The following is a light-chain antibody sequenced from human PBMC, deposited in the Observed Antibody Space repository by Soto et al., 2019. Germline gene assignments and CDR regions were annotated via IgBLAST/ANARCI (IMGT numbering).Light chain of an antibody. J-gene: IGLJ3*02. Sequence: QSVLTQPRSVSESPGQSVTISCTGTSSDVGAYNYVSWFQQHPGKAPKLLICDVTKRPSGVPDRFSGSKSGNTASLTISGLQAEDEADYYCSSYAGSYTWVFGGGTKLTVL. CDR1: SSDVGAYNY. V-gene: IGLV2-11*01. CDR2: DVT. CDR3: SSYAGSYTWV.